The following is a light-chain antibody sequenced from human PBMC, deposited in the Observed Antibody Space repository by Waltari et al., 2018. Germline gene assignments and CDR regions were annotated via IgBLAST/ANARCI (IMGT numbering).Light chain of an antibody. CDR3: QQYDGEVVT. J-gene: IGKJ4*01. V-gene: IGKV3-20*01. CDR2: GTS. CDR1: QSVTSIS. Sequence: EIVLTQSPGTLSLSPGERATLSCRASQSVTSISLTWYQQKLGQAPRLLIDGTSSRATGIPDMFSGSWSGTYFTLTISRLEPEDFAVYYCQQYDGEVVTFGGGTKVEI.